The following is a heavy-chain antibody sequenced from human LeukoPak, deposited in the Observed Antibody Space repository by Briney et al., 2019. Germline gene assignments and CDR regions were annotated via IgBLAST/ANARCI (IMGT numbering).Heavy chain of an antibody. CDR1: GYTFIDYC. Sequence: GASMKVSCKASGYTFIDYCIHWVRQAPGQGLEWMGRINPNSGGTNYAQKFQGRVTMTSDTSISTAYMELSRLRSDDTAVYYCASEYNWNDPAYYYYTDVWGKGTTVTASS. J-gene: IGHJ6*03. V-gene: IGHV1-2*06. CDR3: ASEYNWNDPAYYYYTDV. CDR2: INPNSGGT. D-gene: IGHD1-20*01.